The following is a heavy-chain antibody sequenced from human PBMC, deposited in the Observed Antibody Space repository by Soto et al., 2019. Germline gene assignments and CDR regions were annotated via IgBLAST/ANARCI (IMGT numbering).Heavy chain of an antibody. Sequence: PSETLSLTCTVTGDSISSRSYYWGWIRQPPGKGLEWIGSIYYSGSTYNNPSLRSRVSMSIDTSKNQFSLKLSSVTAADTAVYYCASSLFLRTGTTTFDYWGQGTLVTVSS. D-gene: IGHD1-7*01. J-gene: IGHJ4*02. CDR1: GDSISSRSYY. V-gene: IGHV4-39*01. CDR2: IYYSGST. CDR3: ASSLFLRTGTTTFDY.